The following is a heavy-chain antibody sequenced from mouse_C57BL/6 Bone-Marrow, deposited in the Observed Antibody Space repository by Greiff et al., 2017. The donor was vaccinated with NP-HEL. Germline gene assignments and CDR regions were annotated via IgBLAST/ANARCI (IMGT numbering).Heavy chain of an antibody. Sequence: VQLKESGGGLVKPGGSLKLSCAASGFTFSSYAMSWVRQTPEKRLEWVATISDGGSYTYYPDNVKGRFTIARDNAKNNLYLQMSHLKSEDTAMYYCASPDYYGSSYLVAYWGQGTLVTVSA. CDR3: ASPDYYGSSYLVAY. J-gene: IGHJ3*01. CDR2: ISDGGSYT. V-gene: IGHV5-4*01. D-gene: IGHD1-1*01. CDR1: GFTFSSYA.